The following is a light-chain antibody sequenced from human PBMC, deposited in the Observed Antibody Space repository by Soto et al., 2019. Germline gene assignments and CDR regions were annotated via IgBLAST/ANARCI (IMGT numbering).Light chain of an antibody. Sequence: ESVLTHSPGTLSLSPGERATLYCRASKSISSSNYLAWYQQKPGQAPRLLIYGASSRATGIPDRFSGSGSGTDFTLTISRLEPEDFAVYYCQQYGSSPRAFGPGTKVDIK. V-gene: IGKV3-20*01. CDR3: QQYGSSPRA. CDR1: KSISSSNY. CDR2: GAS. J-gene: IGKJ1*01.